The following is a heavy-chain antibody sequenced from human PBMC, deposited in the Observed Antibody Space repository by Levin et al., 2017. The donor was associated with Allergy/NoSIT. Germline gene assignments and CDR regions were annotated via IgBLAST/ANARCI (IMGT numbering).Heavy chain of an antibody. CDR1: GYTFTSYG. CDR2: ISAYNGNT. J-gene: IGHJ4*02. D-gene: IGHD3-10*01. CDR3: ARGLLWVGELLSFDY. V-gene: IGHV1-18*01. Sequence: GESLKISCKASGYTFTSYGISWVRQAPGQGLEWMGWISAYNGNTNYAQKLPGRVTMTTDTSTSTAYMELRSLRSDDTAVYYCARGLLWVGELLSFDYWGQGTLVTVSS.